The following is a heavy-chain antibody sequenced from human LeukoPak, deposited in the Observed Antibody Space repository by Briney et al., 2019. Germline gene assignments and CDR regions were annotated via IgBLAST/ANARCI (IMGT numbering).Heavy chain of an antibody. V-gene: IGHV3-23*01. J-gene: IGHJ4*02. Sequence: PGGSLRLTCAASGCTFSSYAMSWVRQDPGKGLEWVSAISGSGGSTYYADSVKGRFTISRDNSKNTLYLQMNSLRAEDTAVYYCAKDWWSSWYRTPSDYWGQGTLVTVSS. CDR2: ISGSGGST. CDR3: AKDWWSSWYRTPSDY. CDR1: GCTFSSYA. D-gene: IGHD6-13*01.